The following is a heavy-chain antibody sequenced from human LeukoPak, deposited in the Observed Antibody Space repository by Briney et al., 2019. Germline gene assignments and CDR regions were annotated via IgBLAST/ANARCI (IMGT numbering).Heavy chain of an antibody. D-gene: IGHD3-22*01. CDR2: ISGSGGST. CDR1: GFTFSSYG. Sequence: GGTLRLSCAASGFTFSSYGMSWIRQAPGKGLEWVSAISGSGGSTYYADSVKGRFTISRDNSKNTLYLQMNSLKTEDTAVYYCTSAAITMIVVVPFDYWGQGTLVTVSS. J-gene: IGHJ4*02. V-gene: IGHV3-23*01. CDR3: TSAAITMIVVVPFDY.